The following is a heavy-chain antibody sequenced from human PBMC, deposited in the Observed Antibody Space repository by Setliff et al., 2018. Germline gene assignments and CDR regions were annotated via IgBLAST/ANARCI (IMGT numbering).Heavy chain of an antibody. J-gene: IGHJ6*03. CDR2: ISAYNDNT. CDR3: AKPTTVTTTHYYYYMDV. Sequence: ASVKVSCKASGYTFTNYGISWVRQAPGQGLEWMGWISAYNDNTNYAQKVQGRVTMTTDTSTSTAYMELRSLTSDDTAVYYCAKPTTVTTTHYYYYMDVWGKGTTVTVSS. D-gene: IGHD4-4*01. V-gene: IGHV1-18*01. CDR1: GYTFTNYG.